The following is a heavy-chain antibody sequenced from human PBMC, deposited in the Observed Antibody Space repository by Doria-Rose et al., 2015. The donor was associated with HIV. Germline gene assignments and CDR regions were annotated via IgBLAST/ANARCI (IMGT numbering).Heavy chain of an antibody. CDR1: GVSLSSPGMG. CDR2: IFSDDVR. D-gene: IGHD6-13*01. Sequence: QVTLKESGPVLVKPTEALTLTCTVSGVSLSSPGMGVSWIRQPPGKALEWLANIFSDDVRHFTTSLKSRLTISRGTSKSQVVLTMTDMDPVDTATYYCARIKSSRWYHKYYLDFWGQGTLVIVSA. J-gene: IGHJ4*02. V-gene: IGHV2-26*01. CDR3: ARIKSSRWYHKYYLDF.